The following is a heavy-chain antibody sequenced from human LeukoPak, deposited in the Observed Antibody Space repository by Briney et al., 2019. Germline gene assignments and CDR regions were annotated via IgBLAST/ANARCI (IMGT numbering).Heavy chain of an antibody. V-gene: IGHV1-8*01. Sequence: GASVKVSCKATGYTFTSYPINWVRQATGQGLEWMGWMNANSGNTGYAQKFQGRVTMTRNTSTSTAYMELNNLRSEDTAVYYCARDAQSYSSGRDDGHYWGQGTLLIVSS. CDR2: MNANSGNT. D-gene: IGHD6-19*01. CDR3: ARDAQSYSSGRDDGHY. CDR1: GYTFTSYP. J-gene: IGHJ4*02.